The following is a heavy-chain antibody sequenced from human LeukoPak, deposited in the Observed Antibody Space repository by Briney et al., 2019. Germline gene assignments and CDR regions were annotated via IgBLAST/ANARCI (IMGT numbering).Heavy chain of an antibody. Sequence: GGSLRLSCAASGFTFSNYWMHWVRQAPGKGLVWVSRIKNDGSSTNYADSVKGRFTISRDNAKNTLYLQINSLRAEDTAVYYCARTVRGRYYDSSGYPDHWGQGTLVTVSS. CDR3: ARTVRGRYYDSSGYPDH. J-gene: IGHJ5*02. CDR2: IKNDGSST. D-gene: IGHD3-22*01. CDR1: GFTFSNYW. V-gene: IGHV3-74*01.